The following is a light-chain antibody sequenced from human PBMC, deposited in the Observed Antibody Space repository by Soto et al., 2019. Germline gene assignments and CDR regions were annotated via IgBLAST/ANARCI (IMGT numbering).Light chain of an antibody. CDR2: GTD. CDR1: TGAVTSHSY. CDR3: LVHGGGAWV. V-gene: IGLV7-43*01. Sequence: QTVVTQEPSLTVSPGGTVTLTCACSTGAVTSHSYANWLQQKPGQAPRALIYGTDNKYSWTPARFSGSLLVGKAALTLSGLQPKEEGGYYSLVHGGGAWVFGGGTKVTVL. J-gene: IGLJ3*02.